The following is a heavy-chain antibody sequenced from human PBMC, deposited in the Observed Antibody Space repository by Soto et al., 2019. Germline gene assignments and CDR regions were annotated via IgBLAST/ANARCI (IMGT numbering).Heavy chain of an antibody. J-gene: IGHJ5*02. CDR3: VRHRYYDSSGYYYGWFDP. CDR2: INHNGSA. D-gene: IGHD3-22*01. Sequence: PSETLSLTCDVSGGSFSDYHWSWIRQPPGKGLEWIGKINHNGSANYNPSLKSRITISVDMSKNQFYLKLNSVTAADTAVYYCVRHRYYDSSGYYYGWFDPWGQGTLVTVSS. V-gene: IGHV4-34*01. CDR1: GGSFSDYH.